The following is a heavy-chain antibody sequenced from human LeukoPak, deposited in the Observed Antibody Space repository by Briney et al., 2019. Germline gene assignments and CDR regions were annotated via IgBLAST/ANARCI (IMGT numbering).Heavy chain of an antibody. CDR1: GGSISSYY. CDR3: ARHFQWLDY. CDR2: IYNSVTT. Sequence: SETLSLTCTVSGGSISSYYCNWFRQPPGKGLEWIGYIYNSVTTNYNPSLKSRVTISVDMSKNQFSLRLSSVTATDTAVYYCARHFQWLDYWGQGTLVTVSS. J-gene: IGHJ4*02. V-gene: IGHV4-59*08. D-gene: IGHD6-19*01.